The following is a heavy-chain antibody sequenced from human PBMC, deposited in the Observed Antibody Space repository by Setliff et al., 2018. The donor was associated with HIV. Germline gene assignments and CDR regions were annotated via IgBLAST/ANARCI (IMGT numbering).Heavy chain of an antibody. CDR1: GFTFSSYS. CDR2: ISSSSSTI. D-gene: IGHD6-19*01. V-gene: IGHV3-48*01. Sequence: GGSLRLSCAASGFTFSSYSMNWVRQAPGKGLEWVSYISSSSSTIYYADSVKCRFTISRDNAKNSLYLQMNSLRAEDTAVYYCARDSGGWYPTGDYYYYYMDVWGKGTTVTVSS. J-gene: IGHJ6*03. CDR3: ARDSGGWYPTGDYYYYYMDV.